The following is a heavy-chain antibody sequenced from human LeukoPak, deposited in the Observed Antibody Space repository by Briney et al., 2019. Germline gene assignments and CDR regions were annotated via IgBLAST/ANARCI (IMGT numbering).Heavy chain of an antibody. D-gene: IGHD2-21*01. CDR3: ARLLSFVVWG. CDR1: GFTFSNYG. CDR2: ISGSGGST. V-gene: IGHV3-23*01. J-gene: IGHJ4*02. Sequence: GGSLRLSCAASGFTFSNYGMSWVRQAPAKGLEWVSAISGSGGSTYYTDSVKGRVTISRYKSKNSLYLQMNSRRAEDTAVYYCARLLSFVVWGWGQGTLVTVSS.